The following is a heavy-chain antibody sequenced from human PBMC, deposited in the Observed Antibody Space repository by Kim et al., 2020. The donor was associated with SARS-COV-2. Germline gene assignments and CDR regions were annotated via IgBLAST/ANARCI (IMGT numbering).Heavy chain of an antibody. CDR3: ARDSRDGTRNGDYDY. Sequence: GGSLRLSCAASGFTFSCCSMNWVRQAPGKGLEWVSSASSSSNYIYYADSVKGRFTISRDNAKNSLYLQMNSLRAEDTAVYYCARDSRDGTRNGDYDYWGQGTLVTVSS. V-gene: IGHV3-21*01. CDR2: ASSSSNYI. CDR1: GFTFSCCS. J-gene: IGHJ4*02. D-gene: IGHD4-17*01.